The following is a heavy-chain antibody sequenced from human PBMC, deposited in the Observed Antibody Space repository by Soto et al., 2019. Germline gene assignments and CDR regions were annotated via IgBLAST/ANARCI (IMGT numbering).Heavy chain of an antibody. Sequence: QVQLQESGPGLVKPSQTLSLTCTVSGGSISSGDYYWSWIRQPPREGPGVDWVHLYSGSTYYNPSLKSRVTISVDTSKNQFSLKLSSVTAADTAVYYCARGEPRQRLAVAGPFDYWGQGTLVTVSS. CDR1: GGSISSGDYY. CDR3: ARGEPRQRLAVAGPFDY. V-gene: IGHV4-30-4*01. J-gene: IGHJ4*02. CDR2: LYSGST. D-gene: IGHD6-19*01.